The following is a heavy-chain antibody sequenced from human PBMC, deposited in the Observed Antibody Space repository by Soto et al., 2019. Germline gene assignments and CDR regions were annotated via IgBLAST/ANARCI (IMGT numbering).Heavy chain of an antibody. CDR2: INPNSGGT. Sequence: ASVKVSCKASGYTFTGYYMHWVRQAPGQGLEWMGWINPNSGGTNYAQKFQGRVTMTRDTSISTAYMELSRLRSDDTAVYYCARAGVVVAATRIGWLDPWGQGTLVTVSS. CDR1: GYTFTGYY. D-gene: IGHD2-15*01. CDR3: ARAGVVVAATRIGWLDP. J-gene: IGHJ5*02. V-gene: IGHV1-2*02.